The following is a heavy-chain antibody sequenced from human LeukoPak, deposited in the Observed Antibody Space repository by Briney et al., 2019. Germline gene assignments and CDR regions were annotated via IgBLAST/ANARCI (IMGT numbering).Heavy chain of an antibody. J-gene: IGHJ4*02. Sequence: PGGSLRLSCAASGFTFSTYAMNWVRQAPGKGPEWVSGISGSGGDTYYADSVKGRFTISRDNSKTTLYLEMNSLRAEDTAVYYCAAYFDYWGQGTLVTVSS. V-gene: IGHV3-23*01. CDR1: GFTFSTYA. CDR2: ISGSGGDT. CDR3: AAYFDY.